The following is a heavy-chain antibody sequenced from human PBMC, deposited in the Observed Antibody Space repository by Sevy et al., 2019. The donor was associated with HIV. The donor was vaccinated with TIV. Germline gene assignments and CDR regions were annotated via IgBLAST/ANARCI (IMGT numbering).Heavy chain of an antibody. Sequence: QLSDTLSLTCTVSGGSITSLYWNWIRQPPGKGLEWIANIYYNGHINYNPSLKSRVTLSLDTSKNQFSLRLSSVTAADTAMYYCAGENAWGRGYSWGQGTLVTVSS. D-gene: IGHD1-26*01. CDR1: GGSITSLY. CDR2: IYYNGHI. V-gene: IGHV4-59*08. CDR3: AGENAWGRGYS. J-gene: IGHJ4*02.